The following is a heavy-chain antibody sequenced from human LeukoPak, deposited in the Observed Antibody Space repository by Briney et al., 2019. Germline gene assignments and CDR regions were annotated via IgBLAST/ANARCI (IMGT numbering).Heavy chain of an antibody. Sequence: GGSLRLSCAASGSTFDDYAMHWVRQAPGKGLEWVSLISGDGGSTYYADSVKGRFTISRDNSKNSLYLQMNSLRTEDTALYYCAKGHYDFWSGYYFDYWGQGTLVTVSS. V-gene: IGHV3-43*02. CDR2: ISGDGGST. D-gene: IGHD3-3*01. CDR1: GSTFDDYA. J-gene: IGHJ4*02. CDR3: AKGHYDFWSGYYFDY.